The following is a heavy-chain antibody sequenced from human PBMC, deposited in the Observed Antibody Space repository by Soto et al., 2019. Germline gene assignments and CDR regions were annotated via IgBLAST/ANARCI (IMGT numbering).Heavy chain of an antibody. V-gene: IGHV3-23*01. D-gene: IGHD6-13*01. Sequence: EVQLLESGGGLVQPGGSLRLSCAASGFTFSSYAMSWVRQAPGKGLEWVSAISGSGGSTYYADSVKGRFTISRDNSKNTLYLQMNSLRADDTAVYYCAKDRGHRGIFDYWGQGTLVTVSS. J-gene: IGHJ4*02. CDR3: AKDRGHRGIFDY. CDR2: ISGSGGST. CDR1: GFTFSSYA.